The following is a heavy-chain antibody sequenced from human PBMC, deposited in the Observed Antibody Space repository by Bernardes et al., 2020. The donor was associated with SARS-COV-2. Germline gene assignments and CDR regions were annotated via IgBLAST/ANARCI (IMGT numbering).Heavy chain of an antibody. CDR3: ARGSDNYYFDY. CDR2: LKGDGSNI. D-gene: IGHD6-19*01. Sequence: GGSLRLSCTASGFIFGNYWMHWLAKAPGKALVWCSRLKGDGSNINYADSVKGRFTISRDNSKSTLYLEMSSLRDEDTAVYYCARGSDNYYFDYWGQGTTVTVSS. J-gene: IGHJ4*02. V-gene: IGHV3-74*01. CDR1: GFIFGNYW.